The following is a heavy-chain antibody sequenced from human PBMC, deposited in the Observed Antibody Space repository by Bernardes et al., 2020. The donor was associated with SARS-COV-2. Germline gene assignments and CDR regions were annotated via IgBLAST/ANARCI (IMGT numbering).Heavy chain of an antibody. CDR3: ARPYMAASGTGWFDP. D-gene: IGHD1-1*01. CDR1: GDSMTKYY. CDR2: VYYTGNT. Sequence: SETLSLTCTVFGDSMTKYYWSWIRQPPGKGLEWIGDVYYTGNTNYNPSLKSRVTISVDTSKNQFSLKLNSVTAADTAIYYCARPYMAASGTGWFDPWGQGTPVTVSS. J-gene: IGHJ5*02. V-gene: IGHV4-59*01.